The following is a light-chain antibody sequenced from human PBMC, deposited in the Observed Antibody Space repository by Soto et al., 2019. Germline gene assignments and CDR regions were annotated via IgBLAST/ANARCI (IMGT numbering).Light chain of an antibody. Sequence: EVVLAQSAVTLSLSRGERAALSCRASERIYSAYLGWYQQKPGQAPRLLIYGTSSRATGIPDRFSGSGSGTDFTLTISRLEPEDFAVYYCQQYGNSPITFGQGTRLEI. CDR2: GTS. V-gene: IGKV3-20*01. CDR1: ERIYSAY. J-gene: IGKJ5*01. CDR3: QQYGNSPIT.